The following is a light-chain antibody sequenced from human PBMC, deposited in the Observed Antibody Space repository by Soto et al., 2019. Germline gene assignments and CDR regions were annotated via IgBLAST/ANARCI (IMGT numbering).Light chain of an antibody. V-gene: IGKV3-20*01. CDR3: QQFDTSPYT. J-gene: IGKJ2*01. CDR1: QSVSRY. Sequence: VLTQSPGTLSLSPGERATLSCRASQSVSRYLVWYQQKPGQAPRLLIYGASSRASGIPDRFSGSGSGTDFTLTINRLGPEDSAAYYCQQFDTSPYTFGQGTKLEIK. CDR2: GAS.